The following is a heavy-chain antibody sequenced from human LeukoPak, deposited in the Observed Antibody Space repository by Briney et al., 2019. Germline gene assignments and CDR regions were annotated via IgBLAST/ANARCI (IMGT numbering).Heavy chain of an antibody. CDR2: IYRGST. CDR1: DGAITAYY. D-gene: IGHD6-13*01. Sequence: KPSETLSLTCTGSDGAITAYYWGWIRQPPGKGLEWIGHIYRGSTNYNPSLKSRVTISVDTSKNHSSLNLNSVTAADTAVYYCARGYSTSWTYYFDYWGQGALVTVSS. J-gene: IGHJ4*02. V-gene: IGHV4-4*09. CDR3: ARGYSTSWTYYFDY.